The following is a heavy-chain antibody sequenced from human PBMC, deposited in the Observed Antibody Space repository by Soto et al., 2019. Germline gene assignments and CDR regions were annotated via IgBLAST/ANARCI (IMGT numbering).Heavy chain of an antibody. J-gene: IGHJ4*02. D-gene: IGHD5-18*01. V-gene: IGHV3-21*01. CDR2: ISSSGRSI. CDR1: GFTFSNYR. Sequence: GGSLRLSCAASGFTFSNYRMNLVRQAPGKGLEWVSSISSSGRSIYYADSVKGRFTISRDNAKNSLYLQMNSLRAEDTAVYYCARDPGYSYGYSDYWGQGTLVTVSS. CDR3: ARDPGYSYGYSDY.